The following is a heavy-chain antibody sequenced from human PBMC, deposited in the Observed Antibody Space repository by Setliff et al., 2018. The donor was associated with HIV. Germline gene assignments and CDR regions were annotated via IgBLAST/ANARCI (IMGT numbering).Heavy chain of an antibody. Sequence: SETLSLTCTVSGGSISNYYWNWIRQPPGKGLEWIGYIYSSGSTNFNPPLQSRVTISVDTSKNQFSLKLSSVTAADTAVYYCARHSGVASPNWFDPWGQGTLVTVSS. D-gene: IGHD3-10*01. CDR3: ARHSGVASPNWFDP. V-gene: IGHV4-4*09. J-gene: IGHJ5*02. CDR1: GGSISNYY. CDR2: IYSSGST.